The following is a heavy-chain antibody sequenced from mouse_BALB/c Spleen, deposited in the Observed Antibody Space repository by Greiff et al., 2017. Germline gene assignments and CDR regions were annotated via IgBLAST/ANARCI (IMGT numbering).Heavy chain of an antibody. CDR2: ISSGGGST. V-gene: IGHV5-12-1*01. CDR1: GFAFSSYD. J-gene: IGHJ4*01. Sequence: EVHLVESGGGLVKPGGSLKLSCAASGFAFSSYDMSWVRQTPEKRLEWVGYISSGGGSTYYPDTVKGRFTISRDNAKNTLYLQMSSLKSEDTAMYYCARQRDYYGSSYDAMDYWGQGTSVTVSA. CDR3: ARQRDYYGSSYDAMDY. D-gene: IGHD1-1*01.